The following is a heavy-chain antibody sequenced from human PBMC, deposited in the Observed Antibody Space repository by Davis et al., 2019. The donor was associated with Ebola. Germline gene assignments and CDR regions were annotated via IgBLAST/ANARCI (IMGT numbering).Heavy chain of an antibody. CDR3: ARGPYTEYFQL. V-gene: IGHV4-59*01. J-gene: IGHJ1*01. CDR2: VYYSGST. CDR1: GGSISSYY. Sequence: SETLSLTCTVSGGSISSYYWSWIRQPPGKGLQWIGYVYYSGSTNYNPSLKSRVTISVDTSKNQFSLKLSSVTATDTAVYFCARGPYTEYFQLWGQGTLVTVSS.